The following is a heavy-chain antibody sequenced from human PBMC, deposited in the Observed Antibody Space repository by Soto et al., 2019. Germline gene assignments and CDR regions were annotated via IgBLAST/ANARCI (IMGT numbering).Heavy chain of an antibody. CDR2: INPSGGST. J-gene: IGHJ3*02. CDR3: ARGGGYYSPVDAFDI. V-gene: IGHV1-46*01. CDR1: GYTFTSYY. D-gene: IGHD3-22*01. Sequence: ASVKVSCKASGYTFTSYYMHWVRQAPGQGLERKGIINPSGGSTSYAQKNQGRVTMTRDTSTSTVYMELSSLRSEDTAVYYCARGGGYYSPVDAFDIWGQGTMVTVSS.